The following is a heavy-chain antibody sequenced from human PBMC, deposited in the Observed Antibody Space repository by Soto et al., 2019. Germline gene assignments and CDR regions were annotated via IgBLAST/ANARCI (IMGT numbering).Heavy chain of an antibody. V-gene: IGHV3-23*01. CDR3: ANVPEYNFWSGYRYYFDY. J-gene: IGHJ4*02. Sequence: PGKGLEWVSAINGGGGSTFYADSVKGRFTISRDNSKNTLYLQMHSLRADDTAVYYCANVPEYNFWSGYRYYFDYWGQGTLVTVSS. D-gene: IGHD3-3*01. CDR2: INGGGGST.